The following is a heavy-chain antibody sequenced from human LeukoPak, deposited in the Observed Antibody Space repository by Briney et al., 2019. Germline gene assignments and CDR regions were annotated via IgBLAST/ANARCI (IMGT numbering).Heavy chain of an antibody. D-gene: IGHD3-9*01. CDR2: ISYDGSNK. CDR1: GFTFSSYA. J-gene: IGHJ6*03. Sequence: PGRSLRLSCAASGFTFSSYAMHWVRQAPGKGLEWVAVISYDGSNKYYADSVKGRFTISRDNSKNTLYLQMNSLRPEDTAVYYCARPNYDILTGPTGTYYYYYMDVWGKGTTVTISS. V-gene: IGHV3-30*04. CDR3: ARPNYDILTGPTGTYYYYYMDV.